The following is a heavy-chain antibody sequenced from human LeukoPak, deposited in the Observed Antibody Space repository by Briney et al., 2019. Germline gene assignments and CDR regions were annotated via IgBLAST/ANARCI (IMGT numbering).Heavy chain of an antibody. V-gene: IGHV5-51*01. CDR3: ARRPIAAADWFDP. J-gene: IGHJ5*02. D-gene: IGHD6-13*01. Sequence: GESLKISCKGSGYSFTSYWIGWVRQMPRKGLEWMGIIYPGDSDTRYSPSFQGQVTISADKSISTAYLQWSSLKASDTAMYYCARRPIAAADWFDPWGQGTLVTVSS. CDR1: GYSFTSYW. CDR2: IYPGDSDT.